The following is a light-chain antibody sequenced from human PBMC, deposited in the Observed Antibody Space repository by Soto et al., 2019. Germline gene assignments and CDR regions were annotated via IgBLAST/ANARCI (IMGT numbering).Light chain of an antibody. Sequence: EIVLTQSPATLSLSPGERATLSCRASQGVSSYLAWYQQKSGQAPRLLIYDASNRATDIPDRFSGSGSGTDFTLTIISLEPEDFALYYCQQRSNGLTFGGGTRVEIK. V-gene: IGKV3-11*01. CDR2: DAS. CDR3: QQRSNGLT. CDR1: QGVSSY. J-gene: IGKJ4*01.